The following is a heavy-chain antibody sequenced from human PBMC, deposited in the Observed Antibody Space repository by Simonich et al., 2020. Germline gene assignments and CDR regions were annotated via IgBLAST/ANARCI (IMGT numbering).Heavy chain of an antibody. V-gene: IGHV1-2*02. CDR2: INPNSGGT. CDR1: GYTFTGYY. D-gene: IGHD2-2*01. J-gene: IGHJ3*02. Sequence: QVQLVQSGAEVKKPGASVKVSCKASGYTFTGYYMHWVRQAPGQGLGWMGWINPNSGGTNYAQKCQGRVTMTRDTSISTAYMELSRLRSDDTAVYYCARDPVVPAAIRNAFDIWGQGTMVTVSS. CDR3: ARDPVVPAAIRNAFDI.